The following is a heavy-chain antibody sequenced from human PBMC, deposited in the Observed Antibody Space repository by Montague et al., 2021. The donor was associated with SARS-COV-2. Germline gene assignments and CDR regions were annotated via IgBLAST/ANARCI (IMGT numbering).Heavy chain of an antibody. CDR2: VSGSGADT. CDR3: ARVWAPYDYVWGSYRYFDY. Sequence: SLRLSCAASGFTFSSYAMSWVRQPPGKGLEWVSGVSGSGADTYYADSVKGRFTISRDNSKNSLYLQMNSLRVDDTAVYYCARVWAPYDYVWGSYRYFDYWGQGTLVTVS. V-gene: IGHV3-23*01. J-gene: IGHJ4*02. CDR1: GFTFSSYA. D-gene: IGHD3-16*02.